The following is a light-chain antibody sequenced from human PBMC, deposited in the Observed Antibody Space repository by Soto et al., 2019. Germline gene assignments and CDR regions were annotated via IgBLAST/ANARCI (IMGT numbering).Light chain of an antibody. V-gene: IGKV3-15*01. CDR2: DAS. CDR3: QQCNNWPYT. J-gene: IGKJ2*01. Sequence: EVVMTQSPATLSVSPGERATLSCRASQSVRSNLVWYQQKPGQPPRLLIYDASTRATGIPARFSGSGSGTDFTLNISRLQSEDFALYFCQQCNNWPYTFGLGTKLEIK. CDR1: QSVRSN.